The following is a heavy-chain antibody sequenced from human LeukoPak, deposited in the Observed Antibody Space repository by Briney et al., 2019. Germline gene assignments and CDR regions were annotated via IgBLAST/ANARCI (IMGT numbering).Heavy chain of an antibody. CDR3: ARGGLLWFGELLLGFDY. CDR1: GFTFSSYG. CDR2: ISSSGSTI. V-gene: IGHV3-48*04. D-gene: IGHD3-10*01. J-gene: IGHJ4*02. Sequence: GGSLRLSCAASGFTFSSYGMTWVRQAPGKGLEWVSYISSSGSTIYYADSVKGRFTISRDNAKNSLYLQMNSLRAEDTAVYYCARGGLLWFGELLLGFDYWGQGTLVTVSS.